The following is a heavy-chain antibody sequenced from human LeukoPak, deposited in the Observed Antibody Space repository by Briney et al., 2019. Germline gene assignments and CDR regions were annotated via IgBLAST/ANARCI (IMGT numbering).Heavy chain of an antibody. CDR2: INPNSGGT. CDR3: ARGITIFGVVITSYFDP. V-gene: IGHV1-2*02. D-gene: IGHD3-3*01. Sequence: ASVKVSCKASGYTFTGYYMHWVRQAPGQGLEWMGWINPNSGGTNYAQKFQGRGTMTRDTSISTAYMELSRLRYDDTAVYYCARGITIFGVVITSYFDPWGQGTLVTVSS. J-gene: IGHJ5*02. CDR1: GYTFTGYY.